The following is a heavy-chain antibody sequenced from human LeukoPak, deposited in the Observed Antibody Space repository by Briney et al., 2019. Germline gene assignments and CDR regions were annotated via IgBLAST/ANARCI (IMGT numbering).Heavy chain of an antibody. CDR2: INQDGSEM. D-gene: IGHD3-22*01. CDR3: ARDQVSMIVLRTTNWYFDL. Sequence: PGGSLRLSCAASGFTFSNYWMSWVRQAPGKGLEWLANINQDGSEMYYVDSVKGRFTISRDNGKNSLYLQINSLRADDTAVYYCARDQVSMIVLRTTNWYFDLWGRGTLVTVSS. J-gene: IGHJ2*01. V-gene: IGHV3-7*01. CDR1: GFTFSNYW.